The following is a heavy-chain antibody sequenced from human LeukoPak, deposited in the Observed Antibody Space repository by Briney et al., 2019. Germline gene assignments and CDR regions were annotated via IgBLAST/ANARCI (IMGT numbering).Heavy chain of an antibody. CDR3: ARDNIFWYYYGSGSYYWFDP. CDR2: INPNSGGT. Sequence: ASVKVSCKASGYTFTGYYMHWVRQAPGQGLEWMGWINPNSGGTNYAQKFQGRVTMTRDTSISTAYMELSRLRSDDTAVYYCARDNIFWYYYGSGSYYWFDPWGQGTLVTVSS. D-gene: IGHD3-10*01. J-gene: IGHJ5*02. V-gene: IGHV1-2*02. CDR1: GYTFTGYY.